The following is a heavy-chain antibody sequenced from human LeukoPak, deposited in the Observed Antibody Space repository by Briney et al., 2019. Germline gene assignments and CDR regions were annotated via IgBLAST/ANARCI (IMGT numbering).Heavy chain of an antibody. CDR1: GFTFSSYG. V-gene: IGHV3-30*18. CDR3: AKEGLAFWSGYYVNYYYYYMDV. D-gene: IGHD3-3*01. J-gene: IGHJ6*03. Sequence: GSLRLSCAASGFTFSSYGMHWVRQAPGKGLEWVAVMSYDGSNKYYADSVKGRFTISRDNSKNTLYLQMNSLRAEDTAVYYCAKEGLAFWSGYYVNYYYYYMDVWGKGTTVTVSS. CDR2: MSYDGSNK.